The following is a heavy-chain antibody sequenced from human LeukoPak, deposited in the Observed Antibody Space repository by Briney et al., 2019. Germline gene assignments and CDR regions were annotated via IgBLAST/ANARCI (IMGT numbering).Heavy chain of an antibody. CDR1: GFTFSSYS. Sequence: PGGSLRLSCAASGFTFSSYSMTWVRQAPGKGLEWVSYISSSSSTIYYADSVKGRFTISRDNAKNSLYLQMNSLRDEDTAVYYCARDSRRYFDWLSDYWGQGTLVTVSS. CDR2: ISSSSSTI. J-gene: IGHJ4*02. V-gene: IGHV3-48*02. CDR3: ARDSRRYFDWLSDY. D-gene: IGHD3-9*01.